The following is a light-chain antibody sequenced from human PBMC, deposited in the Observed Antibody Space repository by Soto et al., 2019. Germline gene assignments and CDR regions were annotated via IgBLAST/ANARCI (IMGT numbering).Light chain of an antibody. CDR3: QQRSNWPPIT. CDR1: QSVSSY. Sequence: ELVLTQSPATLSLSPGARATLSCRASQSVSSYLAWYQQKPGQAPRLLIYDASNRATGIPARFSGIGSGTDFTLTISSLEPEDFAVYYGQQRSNWPPITFGQGTRLEIK. V-gene: IGKV3-11*01. CDR2: DAS. J-gene: IGKJ5*01.